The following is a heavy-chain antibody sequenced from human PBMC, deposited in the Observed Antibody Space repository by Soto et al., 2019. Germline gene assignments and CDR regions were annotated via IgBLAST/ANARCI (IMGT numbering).Heavy chain of an antibody. CDR3: ARELSSGYSPHAFDI. Sequence: QVQLQESGPGLVKPSQTLSLTCTVSGGSISSGGYYWSWIRQHPGKGLEWIGYIYYSGSTYYNPSLKSRVTISVDTSKNQFPLKLSSVTAADTAVYYCARELSSGYSPHAFDIWGQGTMVTVSS. J-gene: IGHJ3*02. CDR2: IYYSGST. CDR1: GGSISSGGYY. V-gene: IGHV4-31*03. D-gene: IGHD3-22*01.